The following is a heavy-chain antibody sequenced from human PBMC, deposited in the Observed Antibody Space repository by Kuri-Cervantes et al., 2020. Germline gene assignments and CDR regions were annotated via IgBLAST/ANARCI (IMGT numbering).Heavy chain of an antibody. D-gene: IGHD2-15*01. Sequence: GESLKISCAASGFTFSSYWMHWVRQAPGKGLVWVSRINSDGSSTSYADSVKGRFTISRDNAKNTLYLQMNSLRAEDTAVYYCARSGTQGYCSGGSCYVSGWFDPWGQGTLVTVSS. CDR3: ARSGTQGYCSGGSCYVSGWFDP. J-gene: IGHJ5*02. CDR2: INSDGSST. CDR1: GFTFSSYW. V-gene: IGHV3-74*01.